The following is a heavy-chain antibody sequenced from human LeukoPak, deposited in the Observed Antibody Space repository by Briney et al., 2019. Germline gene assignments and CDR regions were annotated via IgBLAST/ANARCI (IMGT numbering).Heavy chain of an antibody. Sequence: PGGSLRLSCAASGFTFSSYWMSWVRQAPGKGLEWVANIKQDGSEKYYVDSVKGRFTISRDNAKNSLYLQMNSLRAEDTAVYYCARGPTGYRTDNWFDPWGQGTLVTVSS. D-gene: IGHD6-25*01. CDR1: GFTFSSYW. J-gene: IGHJ5*02. CDR2: IKQDGSEK. V-gene: IGHV3-7*01. CDR3: ARGPTGYRTDNWFDP.